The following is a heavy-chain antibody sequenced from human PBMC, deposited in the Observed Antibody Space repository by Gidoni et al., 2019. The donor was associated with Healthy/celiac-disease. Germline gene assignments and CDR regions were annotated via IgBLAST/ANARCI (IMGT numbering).Heavy chain of an antibody. J-gene: IGHJ4*02. CDR2: FSWNSGSI. CDR3: ASYGSVGDY. D-gene: IGHD4-17*01. V-gene: IGHV3-9*01. Sequence: EVQLVESGGGLVQPGRSLRLSCAASGFTFDDYAMHWVRQAPGKGLEWVSGFSWNSGSIGYADSVKGRFTISRDNAKNSLYLQMNSLRAEDTALYYCASYGSVGDYWGQGTLVTVSS. CDR1: GFTFDDYA.